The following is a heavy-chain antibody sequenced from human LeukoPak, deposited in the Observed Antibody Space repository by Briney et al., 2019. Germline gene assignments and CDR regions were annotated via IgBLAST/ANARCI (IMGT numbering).Heavy chain of an antibody. J-gene: IGHJ4*02. V-gene: IGHV3-30*02. CDR2: IRYDGSNK. CDR3: AKRIPVPKYNWNFDY. Sequence: GGSLRLSCAASGFTFSSYGMHWVRQAPGKGLEWVAFIRYDGSNKYYADSVKGRFTISRDNSKNTLYLQMNSLRAEDTAVYYCAKRIPVPKYNWNFDYWGQGTLVTVSS. D-gene: IGHD1-20*01. CDR1: GFTFSSYG.